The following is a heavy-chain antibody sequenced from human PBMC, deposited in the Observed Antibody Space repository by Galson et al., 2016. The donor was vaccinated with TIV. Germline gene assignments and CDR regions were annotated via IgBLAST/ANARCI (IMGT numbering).Heavy chain of an antibody. CDR3: ARTTLGGTWDAHFDF. J-gene: IGHJ4*02. D-gene: IGHD1-14*01. CDR2: ISSSNSFI. Sequence: SLRLSCAASGFTFTAYTMNWVRQAPGKGLEWVASISSSNSFIYYEDSVKGRFTVSRDNAKKSVDLQMVSLRAEDTAVYDCARTTLGGTWDAHFDFWGLGIQVTVSS. CDR1: GFTFTAYT. V-gene: IGHV3-21*01.